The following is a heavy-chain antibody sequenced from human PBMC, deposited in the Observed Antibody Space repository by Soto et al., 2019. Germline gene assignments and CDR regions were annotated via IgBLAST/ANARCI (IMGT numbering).Heavy chain of an antibody. CDR3: AKDCADWEQAWTH. D-gene: IGHD1-26*01. J-gene: IGHJ4*02. V-gene: IGHV3-23*01. CDR2: IRGDTT. Sequence: EVQLLESGGDLVQPGGSLRLSCAASGFSFSSYAMTWVRQAPGKGLEWVSTIRGDTTYYTDSVKGRFTISRDKSKNSLYLKMNSLRAEDTAVYNCAKDCADWEQAWTHWGKGTLVTVSS. CDR1: GFSFSSYA.